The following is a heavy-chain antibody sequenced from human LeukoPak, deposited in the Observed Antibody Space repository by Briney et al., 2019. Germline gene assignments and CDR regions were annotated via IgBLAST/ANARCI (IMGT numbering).Heavy chain of an antibody. D-gene: IGHD3-10*01. CDR3: ARRASGGSGSYYNSKWKFDY. J-gene: IGHJ4*02. CDR2: IYTSGST. CDR1: GGSISSYY. V-gene: IGHV4-4*07. Sequence: SETLSLTCTVSGGSISSYYWSWIRQPAGKGLEWIGRIYTSGSTNYNPSLKSRVTISVDTSKNQFSLKLSSVTAADTAVYYCARRASGGSGSYYNSKWKFDYWGQGTLVTVSS.